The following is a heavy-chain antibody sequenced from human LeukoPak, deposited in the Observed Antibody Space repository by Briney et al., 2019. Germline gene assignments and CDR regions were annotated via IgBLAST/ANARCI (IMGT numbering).Heavy chain of an antibody. J-gene: IGHJ1*01. D-gene: IGHD6-19*01. CDR1: GFSFSSYS. CDR3: ARENRDSNGWS. CDR2: INSGGNTI. V-gene: IGHV3-48*04. Sequence: PGGSLRLSCTASGFSFSSYSMNWVRQAPGKGLEWVSYINSGGNTIHYAGSVKGRFTISRDNARNSPYLQMNSLRVEDTAFYYCARENRDSNGWSWGQGTLVTVSS.